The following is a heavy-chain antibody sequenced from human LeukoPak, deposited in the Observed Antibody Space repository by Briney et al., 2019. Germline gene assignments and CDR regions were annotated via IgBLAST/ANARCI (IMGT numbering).Heavy chain of an antibody. D-gene: IGHD2-15*01. CDR3: AKDRWSAFDI. CDR2: IRYDGSNK. J-gene: IGHJ3*02. CDR1: GFTFSSYG. Sequence: TGGSLRLSCAASGFTFSSYGMHWVRQAPGKGLEWVALIRYDGSNKYYVDSVTGRFTIPRENSKKTLYLQMNSLRAEDTAVYYCAKDRWSAFDIWGQGTMVTVSS. V-gene: IGHV3-30*02.